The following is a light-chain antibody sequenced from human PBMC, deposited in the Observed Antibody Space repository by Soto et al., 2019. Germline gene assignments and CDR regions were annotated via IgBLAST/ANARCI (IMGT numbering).Light chain of an antibody. CDR3: CAFSSSSYVI. V-gene: IGLV2-23*02. CDR2: EVT. J-gene: IGLJ2*01. Sequence: QSVLTQPASVSGSPGQSITISCTGPSSDIGSYNLVSWYQQHTGKVPKLIIYEVTKRPSGVSNRFSASKSGNTASLTISGLQAEDEADYYCCAFSSSSYVIFGGVTKLTVL. CDR1: SSDIGSYNL.